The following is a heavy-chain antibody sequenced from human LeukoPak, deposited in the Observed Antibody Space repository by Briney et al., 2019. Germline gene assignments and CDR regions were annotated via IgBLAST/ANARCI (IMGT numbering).Heavy chain of an antibody. J-gene: IGHJ1*01. V-gene: IGHV3-74*01. CDR3: ARAPSEIGGYYPEYFRH. Sequence: GGSLSLFCAASGFTFSSYWMHGLRQATGKGLVWVSRIKRDGRTNYVDSVKGRFTISRDNAKNTVSLQMNSLRAEDTGVYYCARAPSEIGGYYPEYFRHWGQGALVTVSS. CDR1: GFTFSSYW. D-gene: IGHD3-22*01. CDR2: IKRDGRT.